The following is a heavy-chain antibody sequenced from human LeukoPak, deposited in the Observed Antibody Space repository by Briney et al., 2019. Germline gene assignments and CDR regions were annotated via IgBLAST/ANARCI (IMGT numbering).Heavy chain of an antibody. CDR3: VSFYETY. V-gene: IGHV3-74*01. CDR2: INSDGSWT. Sequence: GGSLRLSCAASGFTFSSYWMHWVRQAPGKGLVWVSHINSDGSWTSYADSVKGRFTISKDNANNTVYLQMNNLRAEDTAVHYCVSFYETYWGRGTLVTVSS. J-gene: IGHJ4*02. D-gene: IGHD2/OR15-2a*01. CDR1: GFTFSSYW.